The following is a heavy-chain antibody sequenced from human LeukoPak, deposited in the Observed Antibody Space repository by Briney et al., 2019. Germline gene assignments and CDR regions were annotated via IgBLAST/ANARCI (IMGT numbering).Heavy chain of an antibody. Sequence: GGSLRLSCAASGFTISRDWMTWVRQTPGKGLEWVANIKADGSAKHYVDSVKGRFTISRDNAKNPLYLQMNTLRVEDTAVYYCASTHTVWGQGTLVTVSS. CDR2: IKADGSAK. CDR3: ASTHTV. V-gene: IGHV3-7*01. J-gene: IGHJ4*02. CDR1: GFTISRDW.